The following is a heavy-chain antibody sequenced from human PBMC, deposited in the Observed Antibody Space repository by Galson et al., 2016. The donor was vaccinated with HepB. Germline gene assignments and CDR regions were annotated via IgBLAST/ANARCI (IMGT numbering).Heavy chain of an antibody. CDR3: ASGYFWVLAVAGWYFDL. CDR1: GGSFGNYY. CDR2: INHGGST. J-gene: IGHJ2*01. V-gene: IGHV4-34*01. Sequence: SETLSLTCAVSGGSFGNYYWSCIRQSPEKGLEWIGEINHGGSTNYNPSLKSRVAISVDTPRKQFFLKVTSVTAADTAVYYCASGYFWVLAVAGWYFDLWGRGTLVTVSS. D-gene: IGHD6-19*01.